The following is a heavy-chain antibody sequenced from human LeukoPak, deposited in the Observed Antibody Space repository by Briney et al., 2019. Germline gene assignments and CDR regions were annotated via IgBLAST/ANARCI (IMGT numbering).Heavy chain of an antibody. D-gene: IGHD6-19*01. V-gene: IGHV1-18*01. J-gene: IGHJ4*02. CDR1: GYTFLSYG. Sequence: ASVKVSCKASGYTFLSYGISWVRQAPGQGLEWMGWISGYNGNTNYAQKFQGRVTMTTDTSTSTAYMELRSLKSDDTAVYYCARFAVHRRLAVAGQFGLDYWGQGTLVTVSS. CDR3: ARFAVHRRLAVAGQFGLDY. CDR2: ISGYNGNT.